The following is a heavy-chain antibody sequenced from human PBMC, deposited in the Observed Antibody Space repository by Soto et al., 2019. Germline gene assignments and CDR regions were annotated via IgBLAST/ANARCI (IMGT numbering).Heavy chain of an antibody. D-gene: IGHD3-16*02. CDR3: ARVIGSWGSDDYYYGMDV. J-gene: IGHJ6*02. Sequence: GASVKVSCKASGGTFSSYTISWVRQAPGQGLEWMGRIIPILGIANYAQKFQGRVTITADKSTSTAYMELSSLRSEDTAVYYCARVIGSWGSDDYYYGMDVWGQGTTVTVSS. CDR2: IIPILGIA. CDR1: GGTFSSYT. V-gene: IGHV1-69*02.